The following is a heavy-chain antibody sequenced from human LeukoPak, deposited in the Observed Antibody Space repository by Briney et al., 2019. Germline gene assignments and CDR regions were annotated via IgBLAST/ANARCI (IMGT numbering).Heavy chain of an antibody. D-gene: IGHD3-10*01. CDR2: MNPNSGNT. J-gene: IGHJ5*02. V-gene: IGHV1-8*03. CDR1: GYTFTSYD. Sequence: VASVKVSCKASGYTFTSYDINWVRQATGQGLEWMGWMNPNSGNTGYAQKFQGRVTITRNTSISTAYMELSSLRSEDTAVYYCARAPSMVRGVPRAYWFDPWGQGTLVTVSS. CDR3: ARAPSMVRGVPRAYWFDP.